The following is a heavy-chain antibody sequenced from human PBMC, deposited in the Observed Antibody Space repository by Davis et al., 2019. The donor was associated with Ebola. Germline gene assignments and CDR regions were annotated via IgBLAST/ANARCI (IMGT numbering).Heavy chain of an antibody. Sequence: GESLKISCAASGFTFNTFDMTWVRRAPGKGLEWVANIRGDGSATFYGDYVKGRFTISRDNTKNSLYLQMNGLRAEDTAVYYCVREFCVEGCYADSWGQGTLVTVSS. J-gene: IGHJ5*02. CDR2: IRGDGSAT. V-gene: IGHV3-7*03. CDR1: GFTFNTFD. D-gene: IGHD2-15*01. CDR3: VREFCVEGCYADS.